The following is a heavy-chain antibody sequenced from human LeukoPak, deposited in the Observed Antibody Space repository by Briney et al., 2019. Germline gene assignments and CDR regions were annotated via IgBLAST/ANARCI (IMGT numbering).Heavy chain of an antibody. J-gene: IGHJ4*02. CDR2: VSNGGSSSI. CDR3: ARDKSNKGHDC. V-gene: IGHV3-11*01. Sequence: GGSLRLSCAASGFTLSDYYMTWIRQAPGKGLEWVSYVSNGGSSSILYADSVKGRFTVFRDYAKNSLYLQMNSLRAEDTGVYYCARDKSNKGHDCWGQGTLVTVSS. CDR1: GFTLSDYY.